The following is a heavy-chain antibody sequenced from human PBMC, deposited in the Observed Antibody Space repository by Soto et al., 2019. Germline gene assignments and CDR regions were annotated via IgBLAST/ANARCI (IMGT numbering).Heavy chain of an antibody. Sequence: QVHVQQSGPGLVKPSETLSLSCTVSSGPSSSPNWGWIRQPPGRGLEWIGYVYYTGGTSYNPSLKSRVTISADTSTNHISLTLSSVTAAGPAVYYCVRQGIDYLHGLVDVWGQGTTVSVSS. J-gene: IGHJ6*02. CDR1: SGPSSSPN. V-gene: IGHV4-59*08. CDR3: VRQGIDYLHGLVDV. D-gene: IGHD1-26*01. CDR2: VYYTGGT.